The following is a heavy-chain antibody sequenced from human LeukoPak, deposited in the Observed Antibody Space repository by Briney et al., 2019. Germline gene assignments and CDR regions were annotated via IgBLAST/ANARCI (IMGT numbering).Heavy chain of an antibody. CDR1: GYSFTSYW. CDR2: IYPGDSDT. Sequence: GESLKISCKGSGYSFTSYWIGWVRQMPGKGLEWMGIIYPGDSDTRYSPSFQGQVTISADKSISTAYLQWSSLKASDTAMYYCARLKDPFRVVVVAAAGRYNWFDPWGQGTLVTVSS. CDR3: ARLKDPFRVVVVAAAGRYNWFDP. D-gene: IGHD2-15*01. J-gene: IGHJ5*02. V-gene: IGHV5-51*01.